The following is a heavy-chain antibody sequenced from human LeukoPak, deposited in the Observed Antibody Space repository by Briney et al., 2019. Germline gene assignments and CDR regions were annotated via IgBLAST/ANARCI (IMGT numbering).Heavy chain of an antibody. Sequence: SETLSLTCTVSGGSISSYYWSWLRQPPGKGLEWIGYIYYSGSTHYNPSLKSRVTISVDTSKNQFSLKLSSVTAADTAVYYCARVSYGSGSYNWFDPWGQGTLVTVSS. D-gene: IGHD3-10*01. CDR1: GGSISSYY. CDR3: ARVSYGSGSYNWFDP. CDR2: IYYSGST. J-gene: IGHJ5*02. V-gene: IGHV4-59*01.